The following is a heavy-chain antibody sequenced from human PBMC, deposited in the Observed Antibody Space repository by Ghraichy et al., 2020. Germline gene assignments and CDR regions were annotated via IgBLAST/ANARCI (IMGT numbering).Heavy chain of an antibody. J-gene: IGHJ2*01. Sequence: GGSLRLSCAASGFTFGDYAMSWVRQPPGKGLDWVSTIDKSDGTTYYANSVKGRFAISRDNSRNTLFLQMDSLRADDTAIYYCAKRQGFVVHSRHFDLWGRGTLVTVSS. CDR2: IDKSDGTT. V-gene: IGHV3-23*01. CDR3: AKRQGFVVHSRHFDL. CDR1: GFTFGDYA. D-gene: IGHD2-8*01.